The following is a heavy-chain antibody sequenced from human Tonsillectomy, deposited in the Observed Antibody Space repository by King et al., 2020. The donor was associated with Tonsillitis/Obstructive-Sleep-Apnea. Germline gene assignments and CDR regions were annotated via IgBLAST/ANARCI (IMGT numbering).Heavy chain of an antibody. D-gene: IGHD1-26*01. J-gene: IGHJ4*02. Sequence: VQLVESGGGLVKPGGSLRLSCAASGFTFNNYFMTWVRQAPGKGLEWVSSISSGSYYLHYADSVKGRFTISRDNAKNSLYLQMNSLRAEYTAVYYCARDLVGATYWGQGTLVTVSS. CDR1: GFTFNNYF. CDR3: ARDLVGATY. CDR2: ISSGSYYL. V-gene: IGHV3-21*01.